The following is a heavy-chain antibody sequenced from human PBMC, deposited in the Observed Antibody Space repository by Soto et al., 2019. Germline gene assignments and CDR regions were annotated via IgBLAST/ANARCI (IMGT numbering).Heavy chain of an antibody. D-gene: IGHD2-21*01. Sequence: SVKVSCKASGGSFSSYAISWVRQAPGQGLEWMGGIVPQFRTSKYAQKFQGRVTITADKSTNTAYMELRSLGSEDTAVYYCVRIVVPGFGSYYGTDVWGQGTTVTVSS. V-gene: IGHV1-69*06. J-gene: IGHJ6*02. CDR1: GGSFSSYA. CDR2: IVPQFRTS. CDR3: VRIVVPGFGSYYGTDV.